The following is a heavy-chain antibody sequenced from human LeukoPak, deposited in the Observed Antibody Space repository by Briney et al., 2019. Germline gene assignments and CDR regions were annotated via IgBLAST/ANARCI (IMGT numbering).Heavy chain of an antibody. CDR1: GFTFSSYG. Sequence: GGSLRLSCAASGFTFSSYGMHWVRQAPGKGLEWVAVISYDGSNKHYADSVKGRFTISRDNSKNTLYLQMNSLRAEDTAVYYCARDRDGYFDYWGQGTLVTVSS. CDR3: ARDRDGYFDY. J-gene: IGHJ4*02. D-gene: IGHD5-24*01. V-gene: IGHV3-30*03. CDR2: ISYDGSNK.